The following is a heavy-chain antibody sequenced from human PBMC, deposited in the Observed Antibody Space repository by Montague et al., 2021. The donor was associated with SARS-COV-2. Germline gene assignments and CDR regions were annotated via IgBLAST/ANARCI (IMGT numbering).Heavy chain of an antibody. J-gene: IGHJ4*02. CDR1: GGSFSGYY. CDR3: ARDSTTVTTGGFDY. Sequence: SETLSLTCAVYGGSFSGYYWSWIRQPPGKGLEWIGEINHSGSTNYNPSLKSRVTISVDTSKNQFSLKLSSVTAADTAAYYCARDSTTVTTGGFDYWGQGTLVTVSS. CDR2: INHSGST. V-gene: IGHV4-34*01. D-gene: IGHD4-17*01.